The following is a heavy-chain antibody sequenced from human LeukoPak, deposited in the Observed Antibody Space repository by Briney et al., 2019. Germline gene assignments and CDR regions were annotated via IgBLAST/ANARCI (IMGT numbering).Heavy chain of an antibody. CDR2: VHSSGGA. V-gene: IGHV4-59*11. J-gene: IGHJ4*02. D-gene: IGHD3-16*01. Sequence: SETLSLTCTVSGGSIRSHYWSWIRQPPGQGLEWIGYVHSSGGANYNPSLKSRVTISVDTSKNQFSLKLSSVTAADTAVYYCARSGYDYVWGSLSNWGQGTLVTVSS. CDR3: ARSGYDYVWGSLSN. CDR1: GGSIRSHY.